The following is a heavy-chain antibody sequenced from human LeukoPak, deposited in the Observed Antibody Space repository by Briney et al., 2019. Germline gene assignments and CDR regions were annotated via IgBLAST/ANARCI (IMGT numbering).Heavy chain of an antibody. V-gene: IGHV1-69*04. CDR2: IIPILGIA. CDR3: ARHPPPTYYYDSSGYYYFDY. CDR1: GGTFSSYA. D-gene: IGHD3-22*01. Sequence: SVKVSCKASGGTFSSYAISWVRQAPGQGLEWMGRIIPILGIANYAQKLQGRVTMTTDTSTSTAYMELRSLRSDDTAVYYCARHPPPTYYYDSSGYYYFDYWGQGTLVTVSS. J-gene: IGHJ4*02.